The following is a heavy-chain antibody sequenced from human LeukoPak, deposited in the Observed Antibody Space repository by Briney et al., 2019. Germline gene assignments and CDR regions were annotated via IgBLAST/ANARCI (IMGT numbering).Heavy chain of an antibody. J-gene: IGHJ4*02. CDR3: ARFIGWELPQFDY. CDR1: GGSISSYY. Sequence: SETLSLTCTVSGGSISSYYWSWIRQPPGKGLEWIGYIYYSGSTNYNPSPKSRVTISVDTSKNQFSLKLSSVTAADTAVYYCARFIGWELPQFDYWGQGTLVTVSS. CDR2: IYYSGST. V-gene: IGHV4-59*08. D-gene: IGHD1-26*01.